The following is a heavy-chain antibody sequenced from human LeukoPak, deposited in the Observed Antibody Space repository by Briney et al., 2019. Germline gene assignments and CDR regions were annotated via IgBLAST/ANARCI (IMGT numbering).Heavy chain of an antibody. CDR3: ARMAYDFWFDP. V-gene: IGHV4-39*07. D-gene: IGHD2-21*01. J-gene: IGHJ5*02. CDR2: IYYSGST. CDR1: GGSISSSSYY. Sequence: PSETLSLTCTVSGGSISSSSYYWGWIRQPPGKGLEWIGSIYYSGSTYYNPSLKSRVTISVDTSKNQFSLKLSSVTAADTAVYYCARMAYDFWFDPWAQGTLVTVSS.